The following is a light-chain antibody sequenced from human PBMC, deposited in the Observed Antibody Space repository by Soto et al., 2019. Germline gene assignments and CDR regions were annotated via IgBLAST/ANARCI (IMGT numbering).Light chain of an antibody. CDR2: DAS. J-gene: IGKJ4*01. CDR1: QSVSSY. V-gene: IGKV3-11*01. CDR3: QQRSNWLLT. Sequence: EIVLTQSPATLSLSPGERATLSCRASQSVSSYLAWYQQKPGQAPRLLIYDASNRATGIPARFSGSGSGTDFTLPISSLEPEDCAVYYCQQRSNWLLTFGGGTKVEIK.